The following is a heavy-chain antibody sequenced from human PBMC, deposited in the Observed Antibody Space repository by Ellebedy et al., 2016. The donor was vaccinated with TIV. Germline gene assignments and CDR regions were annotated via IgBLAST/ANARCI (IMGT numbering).Heavy chain of an antibody. CDR2: IKQDGSEK. J-gene: IGHJ4*02. D-gene: IGHD1-26*01. CDR1: GFTFSSYW. V-gene: IGHV3-7*01. CDR3: ARALRELASFDY. Sequence: GESLKISXAASGFTFSSYWMSWVRQAPGKGLEWVANIKQDGSEKYYVDSVKGRFTISRDNAKNSLYLQMNSLRAEDTAVYYCARALRELASFDYWGQGTLVTVSS.